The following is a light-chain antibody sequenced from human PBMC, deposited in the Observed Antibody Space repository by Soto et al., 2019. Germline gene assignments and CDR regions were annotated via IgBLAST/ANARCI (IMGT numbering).Light chain of an antibody. CDR1: SSDDGGYNY. Sequence: QSALTQPPSASGSPGQSVTISCTGTSSDDGGYNYVSWYQQHPGKAPKLMIYEVSKRPSGVHDRFSGSKSGNTASLTVSGLQAEDEADYYCSSYAGSNNLYVFGTGTKVTVL. V-gene: IGLV2-8*01. CDR2: EVS. J-gene: IGLJ1*01. CDR3: SSYAGSNNLYV.